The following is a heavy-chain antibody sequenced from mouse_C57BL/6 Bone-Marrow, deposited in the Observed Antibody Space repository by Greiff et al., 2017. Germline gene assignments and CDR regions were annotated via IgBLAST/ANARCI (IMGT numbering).Heavy chain of an antibody. CDR2: IDPENGDT. CDR3: IRFAY. CDR1: GFNIKDDY. Sequence: EVKLVESGAELVRPGASVQLSCTASGFNIKDDYMHWVKQRPEQGLEWIGWIDPENGDTEYASKFQGKAAITADTSSNTAYLQLSSLTSEDTAVYYCIRFAYWGQGTLVTVSA. J-gene: IGHJ3*01. V-gene: IGHV14-4*01.